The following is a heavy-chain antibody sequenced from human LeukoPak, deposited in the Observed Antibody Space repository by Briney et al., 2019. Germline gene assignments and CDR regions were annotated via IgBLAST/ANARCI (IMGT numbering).Heavy chain of an antibody. J-gene: IGHJ4*02. V-gene: IGHV4-39*01. CDR1: GISISSSNSY. CDR3: ARQTGSGLFTLP. Sequence: SETLSLTCTVSGISISSSNSYWGWIRQPPGKGLEWIGSIYYTGNTYYNASLKSRVTISIDTSKNQISLRLTSVTATDTAMYYCARQTGSGLFTLPGGQGTLVTVSS. D-gene: IGHD3/OR15-3a*01. CDR2: IYYTGNT.